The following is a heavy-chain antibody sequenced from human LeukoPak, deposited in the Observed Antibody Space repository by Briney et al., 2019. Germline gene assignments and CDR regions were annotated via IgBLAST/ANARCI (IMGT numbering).Heavy chain of an antibody. CDR3: ASSIAAALRRYYYYMDV. J-gene: IGHJ6*03. V-gene: IGHV1-69*04. Sequence: SVKVSCKASGGTFSSYAISWVRQAPGQGLEWMGRIIPILGIANYAQKFQGRVTITADKSTSTAYMELSSLRSEDTAVYYCASSIAAALRRYYYYMDVWGKGTTVTVSS. D-gene: IGHD6-13*01. CDR2: IIPILGIA. CDR1: GGTFSSYA.